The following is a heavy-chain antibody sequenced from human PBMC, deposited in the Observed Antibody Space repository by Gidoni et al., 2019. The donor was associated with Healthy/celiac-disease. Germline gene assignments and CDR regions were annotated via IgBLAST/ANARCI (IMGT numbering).Heavy chain of an antibody. D-gene: IGHD2-2*01. J-gene: IGHJ6*02. Sequence: EVQLVESGGGLVQPGGSLRLSCAASGFTFSSYWMSWVRQAPGKGLEWVANIKQDGSEKYYVDSVKGRFTISRDNAKNSLYLQMNSLRAEDTAVYYCARDQYQLLTYYYYGMDVWGQGTTVTVSS. CDR2: IKQDGSEK. CDR1: GFTFSSYW. V-gene: IGHV3-7*03. CDR3: ARDQYQLLTYYYYGMDV.